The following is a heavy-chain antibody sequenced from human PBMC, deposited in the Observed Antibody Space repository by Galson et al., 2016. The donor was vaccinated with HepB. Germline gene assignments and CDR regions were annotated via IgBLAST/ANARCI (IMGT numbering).Heavy chain of an antibody. Sequence: SLRLSCAASGFTVSSYYMSWVRQAPGKGLEWVSIIYTGGSTYYADSVKGRFTISRDNSKNTQYLQMNGLRAEDTAGYYCARGMGHWSFVYWGQGTLVTVSS. CDR2: IYTGGST. D-gene: IGHD5-24*01. CDR3: ARGMGHWSFVY. CDR1: GFTVSSYY. V-gene: IGHV3-53*01. J-gene: IGHJ4*02.